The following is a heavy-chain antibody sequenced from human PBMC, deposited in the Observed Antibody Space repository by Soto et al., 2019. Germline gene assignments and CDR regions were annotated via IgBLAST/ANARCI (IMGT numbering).Heavy chain of an antibody. V-gene: IGHV3-30-3*01. CDR1: GFTFSSYA. Sequence: PGGSLRLSCAASGFTFSSYAMHWVRQAPGKGLEWVAVISYDGSNKYYADSVKGRFTISRDNSKNTLYLQMNSLRAEDTAVYYCARDGPYDFWSGYYTGGYDAFDIWGQGTMVTVSS. J-gene: IGHJ3*02. CDR3: ARDGPYDFWSGYYTGGYDAFDI. CDR2: ISYDGSNK. D-gene: IGHD3-3*01.